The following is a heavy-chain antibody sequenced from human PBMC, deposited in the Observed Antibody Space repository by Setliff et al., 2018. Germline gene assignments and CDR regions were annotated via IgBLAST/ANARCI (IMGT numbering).Heavy chain of an antibody. CDR1: GGTFSDYH. CDR3: ARGRNIAARLLDS. Sequence: SETLSLTCAAYGGTFSDYHWTWIRQSPEKGLEWIGEINHRGSTNYDPSLKSRVTISIDTSRDQFSLKLISMIAADTAVYYCARGRNIAARLLDSWGQGTLVTVSS. V-gene: IGHV4-34*01. CDR2: INHRGST. D-gene: IGHD6-6*01. J-gene: IGHJ4*02.